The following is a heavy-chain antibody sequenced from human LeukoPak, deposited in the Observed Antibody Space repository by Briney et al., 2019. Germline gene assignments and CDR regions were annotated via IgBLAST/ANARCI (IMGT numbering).Heavy chain of an antibody. J-gene: IGHJ3*02. V-gene: IGHV4-61*05. CDR3: ATLAYRNAMDI. Sequence: SETLSLTCTVSGGSINISSYYWSWIRQPPGKGLEWIGYIYYSGSTKYNPSLKSRVTISVDTSKNQFSLKLRSVTAADTAVYYCATLAYRNAMDIWGQGTMVSVSS. D-gene: IGHD2-2*01. CDR2: IYYSGST. CDR1: GGSINISSYY.